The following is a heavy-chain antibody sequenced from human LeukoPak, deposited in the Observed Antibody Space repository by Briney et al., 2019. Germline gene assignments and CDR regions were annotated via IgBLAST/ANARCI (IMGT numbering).Heavy chain of an antibody. D-gene: IGHD2-21*02. CDR3: AKGSGLTAYPGAFDI. CDR2: IRYDGSNK. V-gene: IGHV3-30*02. CDR1: GFTFSSYG. Sequence: DPGGSLRLSCAASGFTFSSYGMHWVRQAPGKGLEWVAFIRYDGSNKYYADSVKGRFTISRDNSKNTLYLQMNSLRADDTAVYYCAKGSGLTAYPGAFDIWGQGTMVTVSS. J-gene: IGHJ3*02.